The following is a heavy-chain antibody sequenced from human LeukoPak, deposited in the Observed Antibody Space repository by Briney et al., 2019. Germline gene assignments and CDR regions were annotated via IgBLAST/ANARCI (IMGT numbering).Heavy chain of an antibody. V-gene: IGHV1-69*13. CDR1: GGTFSSYA. D-gene: IGHD6-6*01. Sequence: SVKVSCKASGGTFSSYAISWVRQAPRQGLEWMGGIIPIFGTANYAQKFQGRVTITADESTSTAYMELSSLRSEDTAVYYCARGQVSSSSPPGYYYGMDVWGQGTTVTVSS. J-gene: IGHJ6*02. CDR3: ARGQVSSSSPPGYYYGMDV. CDR2: IIPIFGTA.